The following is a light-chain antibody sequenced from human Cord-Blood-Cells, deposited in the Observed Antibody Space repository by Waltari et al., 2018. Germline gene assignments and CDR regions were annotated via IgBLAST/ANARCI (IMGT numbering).Light chain of an antibody. V-gene: IGKV1-9*01. J-gene: IGKJ5*01. CDR1: QGISSY. CDR3: QQLNSYPIT. Sequence: DIKFPQHPSLLSASVGDRVPITCRASQGISSYFACYQQKPGKAPKLPIYAASTVQSGVPSWVSGSGSGTEFTLPLSCMQPEDFATYDCQQLNSYPITFGQGTRLEI. CDR2: AAS.